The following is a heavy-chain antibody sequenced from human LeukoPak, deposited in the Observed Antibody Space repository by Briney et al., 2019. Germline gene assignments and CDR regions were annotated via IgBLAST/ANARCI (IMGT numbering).Heavy chain of an antibody. Sequence: PGGSLRLSCAASGLTFGNYGMHWVRQAPGKGLEWVAVIWYDGSNQYYVDSVKGRFTVSRDNAKNTLYLQMNSLRAEDTAVYYCATDRNSGKYYDYWGQGTLVTVSS. D-gene: IGHD1-26*01. CDR3: ATDRNSGKYYDY. CDR2: IWYDGSNQ. CDR1: GLTFGNYG. V-gene: IGHV3-33*01. J-gene: IGHJ4*02.